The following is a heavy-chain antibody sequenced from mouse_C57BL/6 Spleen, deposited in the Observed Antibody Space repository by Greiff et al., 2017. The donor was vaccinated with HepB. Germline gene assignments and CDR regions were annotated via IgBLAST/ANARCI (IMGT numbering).Heavy chain of an antibody. J-gene: IGHJ4*01. CDR1: GFTFSSYA. D-gene: IGHD1-1*01. V-gene: IGHV5-9-1*02. Sequence: EVKLVESGEGLVKPGGSLKLSCAASGFTFSSYAMSWVRQTPEKRLEWVAYISSGGDYIYYADTVKGRFTISRDNARNTLYLQMSSLKSEDTAMYYCTRDLLTTVVASDYAMDYWGQGTSVTVSS. CDR3: TRDLLTTVVASDYAMDY. CDR2: ISSGGDYI.